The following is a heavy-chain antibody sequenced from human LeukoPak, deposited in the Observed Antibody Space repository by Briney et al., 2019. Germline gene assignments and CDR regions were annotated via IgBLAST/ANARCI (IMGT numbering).Heavy chain of an antibody. D-gene: IGHD3-3*01. CDR3: ARELRFLEWLSYFDY. V-gene: IGHV3-11*01. CDR1: GFTFSDYY. CDR2: TSSSGSTI. Sequence: GGCLRLSCAASGFTFSDYYMSWIRQAPGKGLEWVSYTSSSGSTIYYADSVKGRFTISRDNAKNSLYLQMNSLRAEDTAVYYCARELRFLEWLSYFDYWGQGTLVTVSS. J-gene: IGHJ4*02.